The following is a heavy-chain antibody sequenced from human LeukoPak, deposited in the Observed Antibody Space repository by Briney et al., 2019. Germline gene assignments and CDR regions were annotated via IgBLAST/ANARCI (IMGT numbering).Heavy chain of an antibody. V-gene: IGHV1-69*04. Sequence: EASVTVSCKASGGTFSSYAISWVRQAPGQGLEWMGRIIPILGIANYAQKFQGRVTITADKSTSTAYMELSSLRSEDTAVYYCAPYYYDSSGYYGSFDYWGQGTLVTVSS. J-gene: IGHJ4*02. D-gene: IGHD3-22*01. CDR3: APYYYDSSGYYGSFDY. CDR1: GGTFSSYA. CDR2: IIPILGIA.